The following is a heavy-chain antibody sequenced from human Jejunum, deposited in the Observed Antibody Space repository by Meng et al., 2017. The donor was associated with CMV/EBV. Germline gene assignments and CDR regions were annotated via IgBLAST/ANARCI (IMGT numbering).Heavy chain of an antibody. CDR1: GFTVSSDY. J-gene: IGHJ3*02. CDR3: ARFSIVRTTNAFDI. V-gene: IGHV3-53*01. D-gene: IGHD1-26*01. Sequence: ASGFTVSSDYMSWVRQAPGKGLEWVSSIYIGSSTDYEDSVKGRFTISRDNPNNTLNLQMNNLRAEDTALYYCARFSIVRTTNAFDIWGQGTMVTVSS. CDR2: IYIGSST.